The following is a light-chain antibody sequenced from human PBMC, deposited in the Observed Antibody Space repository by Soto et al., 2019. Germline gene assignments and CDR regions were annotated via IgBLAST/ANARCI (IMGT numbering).Light chain of an antibody. CDR3: ASWDASLNGWM. Sequence: QSVLTQPPSASGTPGQRVAISCSGSRSNIESNTVNWYQQLPGAAPKLLIFSNNQRPSGVPDRFSGSKSGTSASLAISGLQSEDEADYFCASWDASLNGWMSGGGTKLTVL. V-gene: IGLV1-44*01. CDR2: SNN. J-gene: IGLJ3*02. CDR1: RSNIESNT.